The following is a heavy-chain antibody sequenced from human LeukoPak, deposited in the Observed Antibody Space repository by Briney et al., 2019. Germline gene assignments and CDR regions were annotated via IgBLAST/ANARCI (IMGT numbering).Heavy chain of an antibody. CDR3: ARVMSASLWRSYGSYYYYYYMDI. Sequence: GESLRLSCVGSGFTFGTYWMTWVRQAPGKGLEWVANIKRDGSVKHYVDSVKGRVTIPRDNAKSSLFLQMNSLRAEDTAVYYCARVMSASLWRSYGSYYYYYYMDIWGKGTTVTVSS. D-gene: IGHD2-2*03. CDR1: GFTFGTYW. J-gene: IGHJ6*03. V-gene: IGHV3-7*01. CDR2: IKRDGSVK.